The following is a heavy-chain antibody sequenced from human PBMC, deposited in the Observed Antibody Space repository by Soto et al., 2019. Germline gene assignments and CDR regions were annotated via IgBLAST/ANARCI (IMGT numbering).Heavy chain of an antibody. CDR2: IYSGGNT. D-gene: IGHD7-27*01. CDR1: GFTVSNNY. J-gene: IGHJ4*02. Sequence: EVQLVESGGGLIQPGGSLRLSCAASGFTVSNNYMSWVRQPPGKGLEWVSIIYSGGNTYYADAVKGRFTISRDISKNPLYLQMKSLRGEDTAVYYYAGPTGDPWGGGYYFEYWGQGTLVTVSS. CDR3: AGPTGDPWGGGYYFEY. V-gene: IGHV3-53*01.